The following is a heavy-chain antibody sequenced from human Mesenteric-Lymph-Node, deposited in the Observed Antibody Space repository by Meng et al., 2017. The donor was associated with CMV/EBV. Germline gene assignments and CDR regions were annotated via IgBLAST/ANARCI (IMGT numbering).Heavy chain of an antibody. Sequence: GESLKISCAASGFTFSSYSMNWVRQAPGKGLEWVSTISSSGTYIYYADLVKGRFTISRDDAKNSLCLHLDTLRAEDTALYYCTRNVGQLSLDHWGQGTLVTVSS. CDR3: TRNVGQLSLDH. D-gene: IGHD2-2*01. CDR2: ISSSGTYI. CDR1: GFTFSSYS. J-gene: IGHJ1*01. V-gene: IGHV3-21*04.